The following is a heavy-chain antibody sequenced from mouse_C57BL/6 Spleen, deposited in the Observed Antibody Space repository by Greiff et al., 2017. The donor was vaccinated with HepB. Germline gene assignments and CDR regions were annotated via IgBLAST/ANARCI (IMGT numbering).Heavy chain of an antibody. Sequence: EVQLQQSGPELVKPGASVKIPCKASGYTFTDYNMDWVKQSHGKSLEWIGDINPNNGGTIYNQKFKGKATLTVDKSSNTAYMELRSLTSEDTAVYYCARSDYRNYEGFAYWGQGTLVTVSA. CDR3: ARSDYRNYEGFAY. D-gene: IGHD2-1*01. J-gene: IGHJ3*01. CDR1: GYTFTDYN. CDR2: INPNNGGT. V-gene: IGHV1-18*01.